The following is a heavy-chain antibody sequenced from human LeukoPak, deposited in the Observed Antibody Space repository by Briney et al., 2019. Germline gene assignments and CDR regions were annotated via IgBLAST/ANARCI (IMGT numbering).Heavy chain of an antibody. J-gene: IGHJ4*02. V-gene: IGHV3-21*01. CDR1: GFTFSSYS. Sequence: GGSLRLACAASGFTFSSYSMNWVRQAPGKGLEWVSSISSSSSYICYADSVKGRFTISRDNAKNSLYLQMNSLRAEDTAVYYCARDSGDYVPFDYWGQGTLVTVSS. D-gene: IGHD4-17*01. CDR3: ARDSGDYVPFDY. CDR2: ISSSSSYI.